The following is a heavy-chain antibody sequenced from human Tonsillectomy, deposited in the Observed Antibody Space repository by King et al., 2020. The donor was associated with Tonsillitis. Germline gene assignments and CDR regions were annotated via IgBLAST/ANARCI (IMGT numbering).Heavy chain of an antibody. CDR1: GGSFSGYY. J-gene: IGHJ4*02. D-gene: IGHD3-22*01. Sequence: VQLQQWGAGLLKPSETLSLTCAVYGGSFSGYYWSWIRQPPGKGLEWIGEINHSGSTNYNPSLKSRVTISVDTSKNQFSLNLSSVTAADTAVYYCARDGRGYYGYWGQGTLVTVSS. CDR3: ARDGRGYYGY. CDR2: INHSGST. V-gene: IGHV4-34*01.